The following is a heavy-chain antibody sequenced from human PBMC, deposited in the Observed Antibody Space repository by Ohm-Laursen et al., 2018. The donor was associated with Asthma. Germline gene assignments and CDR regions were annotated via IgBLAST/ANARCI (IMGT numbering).Heavy chain of an antibody. CDR2: IYYSGST. J-gene: IGHJ4*02. Sequence: GTLSLTCTVSGGSISSYYWTWIRQPPGKGLEWIGYIYYSGSTNYNPSLKSRVTISVDTSKNQFSLNLTSVTAADTAVYYCARGAFYYESTGYYFFDHWGQGALVTVSS. CDR1: GGSISSYY. CDR3: ARGAFYYESTGYYFFDH. V-gene: IGHV4-59*12. D-gene: IGHD3-22*01.